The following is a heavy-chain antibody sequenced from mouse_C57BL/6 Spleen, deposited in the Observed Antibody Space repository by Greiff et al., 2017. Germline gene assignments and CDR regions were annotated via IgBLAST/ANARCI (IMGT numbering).Heavy chain of an antibody. J-gene: IGHJ2*01. CDR1: GYAFSSSW. Sequence: QVQLQQSGAELARPGASVKISCKASGYAFSSSWMNWVKQRPGKGLEWIGRIYPGDGDTNYNGKFKGKATLTADKSSSTAYMQLSSLTSEDSAVYFCARGGYYFDYWGQGTTLTVSS. V-gene: IGHV1-82*01. CDR2: IYPGDGDT. CDR3: ARGGYYFDY.